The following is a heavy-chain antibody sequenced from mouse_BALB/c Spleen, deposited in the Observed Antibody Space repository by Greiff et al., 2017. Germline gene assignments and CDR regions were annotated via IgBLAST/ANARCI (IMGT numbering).Heavy chain of an antibody. CDR1: GYSITSDYA. Sequence: VQLKESGPGLVKPSQSLSLTCTVTGYSITSDYAWNWIRQFPGNKLEWMGYISYSGSTSYNPSLKSRISITRDTSKNQFFLQLNSVTTEDTATYYCAREGDGYPYYAMDYWGQGTSVTVSS. V-gene: IGHV3-2*02. J-gene: IGHJ4*01. CDR3: AREGDGYPYYAMDY. CDR2: ISYSGST. D-gene: IGHD2-3*01.